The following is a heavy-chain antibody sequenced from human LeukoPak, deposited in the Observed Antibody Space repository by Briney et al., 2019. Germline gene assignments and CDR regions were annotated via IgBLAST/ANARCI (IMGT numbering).Heavy chain of an antibody. CDR2: IIPIFGTA. CDR1: GGTFSSYA. V-gene: IGHV1-69*13. Sequence: SVKVSCKASGGTFSSYAISWVRQAPGQGLEWMGGIIPIFGTANYAQKFQGRVTITADESTSTAYVELSSLRSEDTAVYYCARDGHTGATIFHWFDPWGQGTLVTVSS. J-gene: IGHJ5*02. CDR3: ARDGHTGATIFHWFDP. D-gene: IGHD3-9*01.